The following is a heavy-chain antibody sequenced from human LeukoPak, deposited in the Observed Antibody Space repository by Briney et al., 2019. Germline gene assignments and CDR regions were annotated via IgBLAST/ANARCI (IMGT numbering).Heavy chain of an antibody. V-gene: IGHV3-9*01. Sequence: GGSLRLSCAASGFTFDDYAMHWVRQAPGKGLEWVSGISWNSGSLGYADSVKGRFTISRDNAKNSLYLQMNSLRAEDTALYYCAKAKVSYCGGDCSNDAFDIWGQGTMVTVSS. CDR2: ISWNSGSL. CDR3: AKAKVSYCGGDCSNDAFDI. CDR1: GFTFDDYA. D-gene: IGHD2-21*02. J-gene: IGHJ3*02.